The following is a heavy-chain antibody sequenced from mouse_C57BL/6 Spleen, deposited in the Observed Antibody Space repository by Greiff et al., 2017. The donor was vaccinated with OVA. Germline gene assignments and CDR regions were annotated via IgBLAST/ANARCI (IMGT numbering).Heavy chain of an antibody. CDR2: IYPGDGDT. CDR1: GYAFSSYW. J-gene: IGHJ3*01. CDR3: ARLTGTSFGNY. Sequence: QVQLQQSGAELVKPGASVKISCKASGYAFSSYWMNWVKQRPGKGLEGIGQIYPGDGDTNYNGKFKGKATLTADKSSSTAYMQLSSLSSEDAAVYFCARLTGTSFGNYWGQGTLVTVSA. V-gene: IGHV1-80*01. D-gene: IGHD4-1*01.